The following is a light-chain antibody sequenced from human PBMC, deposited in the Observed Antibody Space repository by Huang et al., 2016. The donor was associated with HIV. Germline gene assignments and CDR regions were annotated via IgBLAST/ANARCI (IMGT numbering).Light chain of an antibody. CDR2: DAS. CDR3: QQYNKWPRT. CDR1: QHLGSH. J-gene: IGKJ1*01. Sequence: DILMTQSPVTLSVPPGERATLSCRASQHLGSHLAWYQQKPGHPPRLLISDASTRATGAPDRFSGSGSKTDFNLTIGSLQSEDSALYFCQQYNKWPRTFGQGTKLEIK. V-gene: IGKV3D-15*01.